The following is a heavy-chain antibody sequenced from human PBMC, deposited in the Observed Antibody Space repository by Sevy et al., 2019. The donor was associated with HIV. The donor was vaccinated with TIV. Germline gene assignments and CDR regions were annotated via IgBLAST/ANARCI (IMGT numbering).Heavy chain of an antibody. CDR1: GYTFTSYG. D-gene: IGHD4-4*01. V-gene: IGHV1-18*01. CDR3: ARGVTVTDYYYYGMDV. CDR2: ISAYNGNT. J-gene: IGHJ6*02. Sequence: ASVKVSCKASGYTFTSYGISWVRQAPGQGLEWMGWISAYNGNTNYALKLQGRVTMTTDTSTSTAYMELRSLRSDDTAVYYCARGVTVTDYYYYGMDVWPQGTTVTVSS.